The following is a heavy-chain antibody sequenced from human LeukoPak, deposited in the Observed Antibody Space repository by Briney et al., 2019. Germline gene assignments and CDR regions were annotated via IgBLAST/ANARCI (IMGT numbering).Heavy chain of an antibody. V-gene: IGHV3-30*02. CDR3: VRERFHGSGAPKFDF. CDR2: IRYDGSNK. J-gene: IGHJ4*02. Sequence: GGSLRLSCEASGLTFNKYWMTWVRQAPGKGLEWVAFIRYDGSNKYYADSVKGRFTISRDNAMNSMYLQMNSLRVEDTAVYYCVRERFHGSGAPKFDFWGRGTLLTVSS. CDR1: GLTFNKYW. D-gene: IGHD3-10*01.